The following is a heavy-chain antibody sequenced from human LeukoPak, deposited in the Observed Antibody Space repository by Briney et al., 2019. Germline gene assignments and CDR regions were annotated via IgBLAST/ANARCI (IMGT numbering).Heavy chain of an antibody. V-gene: IGHV3-23*01. Sequence: GGSLRLSCAASGFTLSSYTIKWVRQAPGKGLEWVSEISGSGDNTYYADSVKGRFTISRDNSKNTLYLQMNSLRDEDTAVYYCAKDRAYCSSSTCLDQDFWGQGTLVTVSS. CDR3: AKDRAYCSSSTCLDQDF. CDR1: GFTLSSYT. D-gene: IGHD2/OR15-2a*01. CDR2: ISGSGDNT. J-gene: IGHJ4*02.